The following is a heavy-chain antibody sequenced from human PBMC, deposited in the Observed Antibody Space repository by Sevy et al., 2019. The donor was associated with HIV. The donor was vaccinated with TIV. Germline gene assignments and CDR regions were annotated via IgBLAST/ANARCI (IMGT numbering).Heavy chain of an antibody. V-gene: IGHV3-11*01. CDR2: ISGSGNRI. CDR3: GRAGGSCALGY. CDR1: GFIFSDYY. D-gene: IGHD1-26*01. Sequence: GGSLRLSCAASGFIFSDYYMSWIRQAPGKGLEWVSYISGSGNRIYYTDSVKGRFTSSRDNAKDSLYLQMNSLRAEDTDACYCGRAGGSCALGYWGQGSLVTVSS. J-gene: IGHJ4*02.